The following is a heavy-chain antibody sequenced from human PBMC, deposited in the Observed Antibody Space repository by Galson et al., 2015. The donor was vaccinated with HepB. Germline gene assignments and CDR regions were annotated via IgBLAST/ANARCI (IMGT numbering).Heavy chain of an antibody. D-gene: IGHD5-18*01. CDR2: ISSSRSSI. J-gene: IGHJ6*02. CDR1: GFTFSSYS. Sequence: SMRLSCAASGFTFSSYSMNWVRKAPGKGLEWVSYISSSRSSIHYADSMKGRFTISRDNAKSSLNLQMNSLRDEDTAVYYCAGRGYSYGFDDYYGMDVWGQGTTFTVS. V-gene: IGHV3-48*02. CDR3: AGRGYSYGFDDYYGMDV.